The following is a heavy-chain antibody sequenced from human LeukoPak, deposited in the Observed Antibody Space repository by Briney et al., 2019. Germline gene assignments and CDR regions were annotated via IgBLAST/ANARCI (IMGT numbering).Heavy chain of an antibody. D-gene: IGHD2-21*01. J-gene: IGHJ4*02. Sequence: PGGSLRLSCAASGFTFNNYAMSWVRQAPGKGLEWVSTISGGGDSTYYADSVKGRFTISRDNSKNILYLQMNSPRAEDTAVYYCAKPRYGGYYLDYWGQGTLVTVSS. V-gene: IGHV3-23*01. CDR3: AKPRYGGYYLDY. CDR2: ISGGGDST. CDR1: GFTFNNYA.